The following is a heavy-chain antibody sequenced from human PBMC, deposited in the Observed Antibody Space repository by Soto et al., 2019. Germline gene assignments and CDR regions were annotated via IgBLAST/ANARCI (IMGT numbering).Heavy chain of an antibody. J-gene: IGHJ3*02. D-gene: IGHD6-19*01. CDR1: GFNFNNFW. CDR3: ARPLGWRDAFDM. Sequence: EVQLVESGGGLVQPGGSLRLPCAASGFNFNNFWMTWVRQAPGKGLEWVAVIKQDGSDKYYVDSVKGRFTISRDNTKNSLYLQMNSLRAEDTAVYYCARPLGWRDAFDMWGQGTMVTVSS. CDR2: IKQDGSDK. V-gene: IGHV3-7*01.